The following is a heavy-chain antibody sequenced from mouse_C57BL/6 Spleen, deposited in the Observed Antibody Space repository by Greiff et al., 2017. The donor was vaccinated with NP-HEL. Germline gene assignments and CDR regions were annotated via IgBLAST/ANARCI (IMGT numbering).Heavy chain of an antibody. J-gene: IGHJ3*01. Sequence: VQVVESGPELVKPGASVKISCKASGYTFTDYYINWVKQRPGQGLEWIGWIYPGSGNTKYNEKFKGKATLTVDTSSSTAYMQLSSLTSEDSAVYFCARSETAQATPFAYWGQGTLVTVSA. V-gene: IGHV1-84*01. CDR2: IYPGSGNT. D-gene: IGHD3-2*02. CDR1: GYTFTDYY. CDR3: ARSETAQATPFAY.